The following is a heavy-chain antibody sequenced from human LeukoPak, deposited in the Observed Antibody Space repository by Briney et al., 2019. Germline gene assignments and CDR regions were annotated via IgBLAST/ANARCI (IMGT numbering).Heavy chain of an antibody. CDR1: GFTFSMYS. CDR3: ATGGV. J-gene: IGHJ6*02. V-gene: IGHV3-23*01. CDR2: IGNSGDRT. Sequence: PGGSLRLACAASGFTFSMYSMSCVRQAPGKRPEWVSGIGNSGDRTFCADSVKGRFTISRDNSKNTLYLQMNSLRVEDTTLYYCATGGVWGQGIAVTVSS.